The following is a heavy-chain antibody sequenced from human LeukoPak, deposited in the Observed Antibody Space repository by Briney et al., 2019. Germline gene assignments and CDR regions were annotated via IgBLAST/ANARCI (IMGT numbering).Heavy chain of an antibody. CDR3: ARDRGYGGNRTRAFDI. D-gene: IGHD4-23*01. V-gene: IGHV4-59*01. CDR2: FSTRGTT. J-gene: IGHJ3*02. CDR1: GGSIGTYF. Sequence: SETLSLTCTVSGGSIGTYFWSWVRQPPGKGLEWIGYFSTRGTTNDNPSLKSRVTISVDTSKSQFSLKLNSVTAADTAVYYCARDRGYGGNRTRAFDIWGQGTTVTVSS.